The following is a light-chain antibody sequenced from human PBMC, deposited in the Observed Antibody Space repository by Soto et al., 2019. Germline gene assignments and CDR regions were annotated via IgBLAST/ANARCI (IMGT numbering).Light chain of an antibody. CDR1: QSVGSNY. CDR2: GAS. V-gene: IGKV3-20*01. J-gene: IGKJ2*01. CDR3: QHYGRSAYT. Sequence: EIVLTQSPGTLSLSPGERATLSCRASQSVGSNYLAWYQQKPGQAPRLVIYGASSRATGIPDRFSGSGSGTDFTLTISRVEPEDFAVYYCQHYGRSAYTFGQGTTLEIK.